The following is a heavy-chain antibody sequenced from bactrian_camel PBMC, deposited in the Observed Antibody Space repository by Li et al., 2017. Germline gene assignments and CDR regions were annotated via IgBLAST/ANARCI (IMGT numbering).Heavy chain of an antibody. CDR1: GSILSSHC. CDR3: AADQRYCGLWYGHPRHY. Sequence: VQLVESGGGTVQAGGSLRLSCAVLGSILSSHCVAWFRLFPNLGKDRRMRVASIDKDGQTRLSDSVKGRFSISRDTTENTVYLQMNSLEPEDTAMYFCAADQRYCGLWYGHPRHYWGQGTQVTVS. J-gene: IGHJ4*01. CDR2: IDKDGQT. V-gene: IGHV3S53*01. D-gene: IGHD3*01.